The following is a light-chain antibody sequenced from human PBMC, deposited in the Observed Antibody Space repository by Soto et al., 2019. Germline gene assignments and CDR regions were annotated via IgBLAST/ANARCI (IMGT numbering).Light chain of an antibody. J-gene: IGKJ5*01. V-gene: IGKV3-20*01. CDR3: QQYGSSPST. CDR2: DAS. CDR1: QSVSSY. Sequence: EIALTQSPATLSLSPGERATLSCRASQSVSSYLAWYQQKPGQAPRLLIYDASNRATGIPARFSGSGSGTDFTLTISRLEPEDFAVYYCQQYGSSPSTFGQGTRLEIK.